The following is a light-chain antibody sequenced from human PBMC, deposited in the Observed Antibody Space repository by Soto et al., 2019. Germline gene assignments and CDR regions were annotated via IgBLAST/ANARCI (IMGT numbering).Light chain of an antibody. Sequence: QSALTQPRSVSGSPGQSVTISCTGTASDVGAYKYVSWYQQHPGKAPKLMIYEVTKRPSGVPDRFSGSKSGNMASLTISGLQAEDEADYYCCSYAGSYTLIFGGGTQLTVL. CDR2: EVT. CDR3: CSYAGSYTLI. J-gene: IGLJ2*01. V-gene: IGLV2-11*01. CDR1: ASDVGAYKY.